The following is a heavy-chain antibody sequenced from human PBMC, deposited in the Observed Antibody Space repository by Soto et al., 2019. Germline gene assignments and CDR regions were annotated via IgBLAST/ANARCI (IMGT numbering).Heavy chain of an antibody. V-gene: IGHV4-4*02. J-gene: IGHJ4*02. CDR1: GGSISSSNW. D-gene: IGHD6-6*01. Sequence: SETLSLTCAVSGGSISSSNWWSWVRQPPGKGLEWIGEIYHSGSTNYNPSLKSRVTISVDKSKNQFSLKLSSVTAADTAVYYCARVVDGIAARPTEYFDYWGQGTLVTVSS. CDR2: IYHSGST. CDR3: ARVVDGIAARPTEYFDY.